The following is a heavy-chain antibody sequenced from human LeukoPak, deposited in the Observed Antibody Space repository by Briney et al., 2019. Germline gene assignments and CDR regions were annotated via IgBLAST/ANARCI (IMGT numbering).Heavy chain of an antibody. Sequence: SETLCLTCTVSGGSISSYYWSWIRQPAGKGLEWIGRIYTSGSTNYNPSLKSRVTMSVDTSKNQFSLKLSSVTAADTAVYYCARSTFDYGDFDYWGQGTLVTVSS. CDR1: GGSISSYY. J-gene: IGHJ4*02. CDR3: ARSTFDYGDFDY. CDR2: IYTSGST. V-gene: IGHV4-4*07. D-gene: IGHD4-17*01.